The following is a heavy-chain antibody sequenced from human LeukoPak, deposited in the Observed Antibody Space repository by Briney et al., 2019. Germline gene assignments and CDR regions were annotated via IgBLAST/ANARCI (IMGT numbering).Heavy chain of an antibody. J-gene: IGHJ3*02. CDR3: ARFAVVVVPAAPMRDDAFDI. D-gene: IGHD2-2*01. Sequence: KPSETLSLTCTVSGGSISSYYWNWIRQPPGKGLEWIGYIYYSGSTNYNPSLKSRVTMSVDTSKNQFSVKLTSVTAADTAVYYCARFAVVVVPAAPMRDDAFDIWGQGTMVTVSS. V-gene: IGHV4-59*08. CDR1: GGSISSYY. CDR2: IYYSGST.